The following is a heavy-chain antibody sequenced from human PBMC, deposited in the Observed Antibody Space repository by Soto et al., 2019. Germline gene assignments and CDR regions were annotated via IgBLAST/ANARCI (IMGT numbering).Heavy chain of an antibody. CDR2: IYYSEST. CDR1: GGSISSYY. D-gene: IGHD5-18*01. CDR3: ARGGYSYGFGYYYYYMDV. J-gene: IGHJ6*03. V-gene: IGHV4-59*01. Sequence: PSETLSLTCTVSGGSISSYYWSWIRQPPGKGLEWIGYIYYSESTNYNPSLKSRVNISVDTSKNQFSLKLSSVTAADTAVYYCARGGYSYGFGYYYYYMDVWGKGTTVTVSS.